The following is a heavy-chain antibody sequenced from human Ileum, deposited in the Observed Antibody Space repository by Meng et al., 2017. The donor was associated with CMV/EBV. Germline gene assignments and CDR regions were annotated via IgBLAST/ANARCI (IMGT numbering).Heavy chain of an antibody. D-gene: IGHD1-26*01. Sequence: QVQLQQWGAGLLKPSETLSLTCPVYGGSFIDYFWTWIRQSPGKGLEWIGEINHKGNTKYNPSLKSRVTISKDTSKKQFSLRTTSVTAADTATYYCVRRGRGSEPWGQGTLVTVSS. V-gene: IGHV4-34*02. CDR2: INHKGNT. CDR1: GGSFIDYF. J-gene: IGHJ5*02. CDR3: VRRGRGSEP.